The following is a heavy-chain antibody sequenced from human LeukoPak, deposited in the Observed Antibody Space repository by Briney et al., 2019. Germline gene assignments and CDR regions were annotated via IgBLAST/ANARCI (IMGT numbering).Heavy chain of an antibody. Sequence: GGSLRLSCAASGITFGNNWMHWVRQAPGKGLVWISRINSDGGGAIYADSVKGRFTVSRDNAKNTLYLQMNSLRAEDTAVYYCARDVPHSWFDTWGQGTLVTVSS. V-gene: IGHV3-74*01. J-gene: IGHJ5*02. CDR3: ARDVPHSWFDT. CDR2: INSDGGGA. CDR1: GITFGNNW.